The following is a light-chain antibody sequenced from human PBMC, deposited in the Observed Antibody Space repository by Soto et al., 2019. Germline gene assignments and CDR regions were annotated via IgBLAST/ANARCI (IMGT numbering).Light chain of an antibody. CDR3: QQSYSTPST. J-gene: IGKJ5*01. V-gene: IGKV1-39*01. CDR2: AAS. CDR1: QSISSY. Sequence: DIHITHSXSSLSSXXXXMXTXXGXASQSISSYLNWYQQKPGKAPKLLIYAASSLQSGVPSRFSGSGSGTDFTLTISSLQPEDFATYYCQQSYSTPSTFGQGTRLEIK.